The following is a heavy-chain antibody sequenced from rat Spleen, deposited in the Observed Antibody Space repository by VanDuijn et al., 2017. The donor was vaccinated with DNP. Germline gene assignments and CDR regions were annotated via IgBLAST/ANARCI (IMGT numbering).Heavy chain of an antibody. V-gene: IGHV5-7*01. CDR2: INYDGSNT. J-gene: IGHJ2*01. Sequence: EVQLVESGGGLVQPGRSLKLSCAASGFTFSDHNMAWVRQAPKKGLEWVATINYDGSNTYYRDSVKGRFTISRDNAKSTLSLQKDSLRSEDTATYYCAGRPPPTRGPFDYWGQGVLVTVSS. CDR3: AGRPPPTRGPFDY. CDR1: GFTFSDHN. D-gene: IGHD1-4*01.